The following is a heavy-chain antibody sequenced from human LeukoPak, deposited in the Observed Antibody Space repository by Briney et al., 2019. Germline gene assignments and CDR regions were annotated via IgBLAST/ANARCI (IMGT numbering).Heavy chain of an antibody. CDR1: GFTFSSYS. V-gene: IGHV3-21*01. CDR3: AREKELSGVVPIRLYYYYYMDV. Sequence: GGSLRLSCAASGFTFSSYSMNWVRQAPGKGLEWVSSISSSSSYIYYADSVKGRFTISRDNAKNSLYLQMNSLRAEDTAVYYCAREKELSGVVPIRLYYYYYMDVWGKGTTVTVSS. D-gene: IGHD3-3*01. CDR2: ISSSSSYI. J-gene: IGHJ6*03.